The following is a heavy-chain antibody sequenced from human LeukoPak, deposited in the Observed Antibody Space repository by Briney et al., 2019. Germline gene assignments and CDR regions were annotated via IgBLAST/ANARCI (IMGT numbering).Heavy chain of an antibody. Sequence: SETLSLTCTVSGGSISSYYWSWIGQPPGKGLEWIGYIYYSGSTNYNPSHKSRVTISVDTSKNQFSLKLSSVTAADTAVYYCARTYYYDSSGIFDYCGPGTLVTVSS. CDR1: GGSISSYY. V-gene: IGHV4-59*01. D-gene: IGHD3-22*01. CDR2: IYYSGST. CDR3: ARTYYYDSSGIFDY. J-gene: IGHJ4*02.